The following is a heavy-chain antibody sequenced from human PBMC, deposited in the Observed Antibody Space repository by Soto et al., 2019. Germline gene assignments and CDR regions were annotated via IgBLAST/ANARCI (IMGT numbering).Heavy chain of an antibody. CDR3: ARVSIRIAIFGVVPAAFDI. CDR2: TRNKANSYTT. Sequence: GRSRRRPCSASAITFSHHYMDWVRQAPGKGLEWVGRTRNKANSYTTEYSSSVKGRFTITRDDSKNSSYRHMNSPKTEDTAVYYCARVSIRIAIFGVVPAAFDIWGEGTMVT. J-gene: IGHJ3*02. D-gene: IGHD3-3*01. CDR1: AITFSHHY. V-gene: IGHV3-72*01.